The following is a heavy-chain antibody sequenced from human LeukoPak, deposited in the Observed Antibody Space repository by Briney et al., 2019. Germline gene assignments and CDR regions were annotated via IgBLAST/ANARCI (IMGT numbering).Heavy chain of an antibody. V-gene: IGHV3-7*01. CDR2: IKQDGSEK. CDR3: ARKIVVVPAAIKYFDY. Sequence: GGSLRLSCAASGFTFSSYWMSWVRQAPGKGLEWVANIKQDGSEKYYVDSVKGRFTISRDNAKNSLYLQMNSLRAEDTAVYYCARKIVVVPAAIKYFDYWGQGTLVTVSS. CDR1: GFTFSSYW. D-gene: IGHD2-2*01. J-gene: IGHJ4*02.